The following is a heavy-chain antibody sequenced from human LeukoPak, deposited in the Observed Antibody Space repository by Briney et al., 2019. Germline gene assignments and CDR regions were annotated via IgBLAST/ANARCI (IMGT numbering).Heavy chain of an antibody. V-gene: IGHV3-23*01. CDR3: AKLSGVVPAAMGC. D-gene: IGHD2-2*01. J-gene: IGHJ4*02. CDR1: GFTFSSYA. CDR2: ISGSGGST. Sequence: PGGSLRLSCAASGFTFSSYAMSWVRQAPGKGLEWVSAISGSGGSTYYADSVKGRLTISRDNSKNTLYLQMNSLRAEDTAVYYCAKLSGVVPAAMGCWGQGTLVTVSS.